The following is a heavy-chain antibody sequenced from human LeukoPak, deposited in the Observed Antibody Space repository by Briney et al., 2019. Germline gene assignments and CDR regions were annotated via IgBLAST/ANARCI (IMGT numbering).Heavy chain of an antibody. CDR1: AGNFSSCA. V-gene: IGHV1-69*05. J-gene: IGHJ5*02. CDR3: AREDGYSYGSSYNWFDP. D-gene: IGHD5-18*01. Sequence: SVKIFCKAAAGNFSSCAISWVRQPPAQGLEWMGGIIPIFGTANYAQKFQGRVTITTDKSTSTAYMELSSLRSKDTAVYYCAREDGYSYGSSYNWFDPWGQGTLVTVSS. CDR2: IIPIFGTA.